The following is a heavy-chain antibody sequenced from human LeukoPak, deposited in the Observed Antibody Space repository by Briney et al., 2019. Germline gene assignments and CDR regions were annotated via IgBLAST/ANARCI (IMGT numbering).Heavy chain of an antibody. CDR3: ARDDRFDGSGHYTAFDV. CDR2: NGSSSSHT. J-gene: IGHJ3*01. D-gene: IGHD3-22*01. Sequence: GSLRLSCAASGFTFTDFYMNWIRQAPGKGPEWISFNGSSSSHTNYADSVKGRFTISRDNAKNSLFLQMNSLRDEDTAVYYCARDDRFDGSGHYTAFDVWGQGTMVTVSS. V-gene: IGHV3-11*05. CDR1: GFTFTDFY.